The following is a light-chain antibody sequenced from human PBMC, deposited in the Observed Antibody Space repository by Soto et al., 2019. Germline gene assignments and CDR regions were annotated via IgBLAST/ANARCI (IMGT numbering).Light chain of an antibody. Sequence: DIQMTQSPSSLSASVGDSVTITCRASQGIRNDLAWFQQKTGKAPKRLIYAESNLQSGVPSRFSGSGSGTDLTLSISRLQPDDFAIYYCQQYNSYSGTCGPGTKVDIK. CDR1: QGIRND. V-gene: IGKV1-16*01. J-gene: IGKJ1*01. CDR3: QQYNSYSGT. CDR2: AES.